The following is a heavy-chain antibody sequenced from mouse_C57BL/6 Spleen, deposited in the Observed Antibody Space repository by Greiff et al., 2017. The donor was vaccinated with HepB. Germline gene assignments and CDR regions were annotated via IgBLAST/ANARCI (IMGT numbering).Heavy chain of an antibody. V-gene: IGHV14-4*01. CDR1: GFNIKDDY. D-gene: IGHD1-1*01. CDR2: IDPENGDT. J-gene: IGHJ3*01. CDR3: TTKSSYYGWFAY. Sequence: EVQLQQSGAELVRPGASVKLSCTASGFNIKDDYMHWVKQRPEQGLEWIGWIDPENGDTEYASKFQGKATITADTSSNTAYLQLSSLTSEDTAVYYCTTKSSYYGWFAYWGQGTLVTVSA.